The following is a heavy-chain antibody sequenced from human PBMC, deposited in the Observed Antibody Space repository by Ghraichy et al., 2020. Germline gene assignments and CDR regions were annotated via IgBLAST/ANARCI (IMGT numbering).Heavy chain of an antibody. J-gene: IGHJ4*02. CDR1: GGSISSSSYY. D-gene: IGHD3-9*01. V-gene: IGHV4-39*01. CDR2: MYYSGST. CDR3: ARLEYYDILAGYYIPSYFDH. Sequence: SETLSLTCTVSGGSISSSSYYWGWIRQPPGKGLEWIGNMYYSGSTYHNPSLKSRVTISVDTPKNQFSTKLTSVTAADTAVYYCARLEYYDILAGYYIPSYFDHWGQGTLVTVSS.